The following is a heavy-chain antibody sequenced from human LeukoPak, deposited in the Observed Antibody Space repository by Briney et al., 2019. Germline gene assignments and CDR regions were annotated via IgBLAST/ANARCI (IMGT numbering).Heavy chain of an antibody. CDR2: INPDSGNT. CDR3: ARGGIRYFDWAMDVGDRTTDFDF. Sequence: ASVKVSCKASGYSFTHYSISWVRQAPGQGLEWMGWINPDSGNTDYAQKLQGRVTMTTDTSTSTAYMELRSLRSDDTAVYYCARGGIRYFDWAMDVGDRTTDFDFWSQGTLVTVSS. J-gene: IGHJ4*02. D-gene: IGHD3-9*01. CDR1: GYSFTHYS. V-gene: IGHV1-18*01.